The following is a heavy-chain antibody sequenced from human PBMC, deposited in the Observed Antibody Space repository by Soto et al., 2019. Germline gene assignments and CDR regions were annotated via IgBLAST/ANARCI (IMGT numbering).Heavy chain of an antibody. CDR3: AREPGEYSSSSSAFDI. D-gene: IGHD6-6*01. Sequence: SETLSLTCTVSGGSISSYYWSWIRQPPGKGLEWIGYIYYSGSTNYNPSLKSRVTISVDTSKNQFSLKLSSVTAADTAVYYCAREPGEYSSSSSAFDIWGQGQWSPSPQ. CDR1: GGSISSYY. CDR2: IYYSGST. V-gene: IGHV4-59*01. J-gene: IGHJ3*02.